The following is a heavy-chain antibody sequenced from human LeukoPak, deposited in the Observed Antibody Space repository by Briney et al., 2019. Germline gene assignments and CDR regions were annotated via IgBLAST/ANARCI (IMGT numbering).Heavy chain of an antibody. D-gene: IGHD6-13*01. J-gene: IGHJ5*02. CDR1: GGSISSSSYY. V-gene: IGHV4-39*07. CDR3: ARRTAADRYNWFDP. CDR2: IYYSGST. Sequence: SETLSLTCTVSGGSISSSSYYWGWIRQPPGKGLEWIGCIYYSGSTYYNPSLKSRVTISVDTSKNQFSLKLSSVTAADTAVYYCARRTAADRYNWFDPWGQGTLVTVSS.